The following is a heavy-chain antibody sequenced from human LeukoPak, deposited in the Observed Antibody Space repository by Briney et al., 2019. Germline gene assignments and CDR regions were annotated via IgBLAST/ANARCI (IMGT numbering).Heavy chain of an antibody. CDR2: ISTYNGNT. CDR3: ARPAKGAYYYYYMDV. CDR1: DYTLLTYG. J-gene: IGHJ6*03. D-gene: IGHD2-2*01. V-gene: IGHV1-18*01. Sequence: ASVKDSCKASDYTLLTYGITWVRQAPGQGLEWMGWISTYNGNTHYAQKLQGRVTMTTDTSTRTAYMELRSLTSNDTGIYYCARPAKGAYYYYYMDVWGRGTTVTVSS.